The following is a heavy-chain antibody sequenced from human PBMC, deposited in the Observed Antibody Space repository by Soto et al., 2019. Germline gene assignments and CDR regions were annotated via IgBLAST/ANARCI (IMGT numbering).Heavy chain of an antibody. CDR1: GFTFSSYG. V-gene: IGHV3-48*02. Sequence: PGGSLRLSCAASGFTFSSYGMHWVRQAPGKGLEWVSYISSSSSTIYYADSVKGRFTISRDNAKNSLYLQMNSLRDEDTAVYYCAFGLYYYDSSGYWGYLGQGTLVTVS. D-gene: IGHD3-22*01. CDR2: ISSSSSTI. CDR3: AFGLYYYDSSGYWGY. J-gene: IGHJ4*02.